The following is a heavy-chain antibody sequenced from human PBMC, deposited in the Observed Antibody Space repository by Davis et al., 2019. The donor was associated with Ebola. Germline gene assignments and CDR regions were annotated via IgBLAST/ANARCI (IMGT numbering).Heavy chain of an antibody. Sequence: AASVQVSCKASGYTFTDYYMNWVRQAPGQGLEWMGIIAPSGDLTRFAPKFQGRITLTTDTSTNTVYMELTSLKSEDTAVYYCARALDRLLDFDYWGQGTLVTVSS. CDR3: ARALDRLLDFDY. CDR1: GYTFTDYY. V-gene: IGHV1-46*01. D-gene: IGHD3-3*01. J-gene: IGHJ4*02. CDR2: IAPSGDLT.